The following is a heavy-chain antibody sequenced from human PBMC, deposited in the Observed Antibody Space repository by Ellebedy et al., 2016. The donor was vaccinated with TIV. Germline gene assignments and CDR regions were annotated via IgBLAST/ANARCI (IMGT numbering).Heavy chain of an antibody. CDR3: ARKWELHALDI. D-gene: IGHD1-26*01. CDR2: INHSGST. CDR1: GGSFSGYY. V-gene: IGHV4-34*01. Sequence: SETLSLXXAVYGGSFSGYYWSWIRQPPGKGLEWIGEINHSGSTNYNPSLKSRVTISVDTSKNQFSLKLSSVTAADTAVYYCARKWELHALDIWGQGTMVTVSS. J-gene: IGHJ3*02.